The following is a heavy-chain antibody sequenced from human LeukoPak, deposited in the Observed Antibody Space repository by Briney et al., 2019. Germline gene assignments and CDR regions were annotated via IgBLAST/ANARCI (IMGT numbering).Heavy chain of an antibody. D-gene: IGHD6-13*01. CDR3: ATEYSSIWYYFDY. CDR1: GDSISSYY. Sequence: SETLSLTCTVSGDSISSYYWSWIRQPPGKGLEWIWYIYHSGSTNYNPSLKSRVTISADTSKDQFSLKLASVAAADTAVYYCATEYSSIWYYFDYWGQGTMVSVSS. V-gene: IGHV4-59*01. J-gene: IGHJ4*02. CDR2: IYHSGST.